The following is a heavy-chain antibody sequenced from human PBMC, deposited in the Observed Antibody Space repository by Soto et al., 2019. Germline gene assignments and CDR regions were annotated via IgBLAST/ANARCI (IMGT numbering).Heavy chain of an antibody. CDR3: STQGLPTYYFGY. Sequence: GESLKISCKVSGYSFASQWISWVRQVPGKGQEWMGRIDLSESYTTYNPSFQGHVTFSADKSITTAYLQWRSLEASDTAIYYCSTQGLPTYYFGYWGQGTLVTVFS. CDR1: GYSFASQW. D-gene: IGHD2-15*01. J-gene: IGHJ4*02. CDR2: IDLSESYT. V-gene: IGHV5-10-1*01.